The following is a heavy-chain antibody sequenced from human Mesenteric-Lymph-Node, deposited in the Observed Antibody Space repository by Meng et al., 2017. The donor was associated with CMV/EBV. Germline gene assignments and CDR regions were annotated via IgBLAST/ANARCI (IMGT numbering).Heavy chain of an antibody. J-gene: IGHJ4*02. CDR2: VYYSSS. D-gene: IGHD2-2*01. V-gene: IGHV4-39*07. Sequence: TFSSYVMSWVRQPPGKGLEWIGSVYYSSSYYNPSLKSRVTMSVDTSRNRFSLNLSSVTVADTAIYYCAKEYCSSISCSRGIESWGQGTLVTVSS. CDR3: AKEYCSSISCSRGIES. CDR1: TFSSYV.